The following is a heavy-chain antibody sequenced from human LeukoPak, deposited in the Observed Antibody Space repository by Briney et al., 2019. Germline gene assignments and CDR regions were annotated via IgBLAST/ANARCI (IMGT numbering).Heavy chain of an antibody. J-gene: IGHJ4*02. CDR1: GGSISSGGYY. D-gene: IGHD3-3*01. CDR2: IYYSGST. V-gene: IGHV4-31*03. CDR3: ARSRGTIPFDY. Sequence: SETLSLTCTVSGGSISSGGYYWSWIRQHPGKGLEWIGYIYYSGSTYYNPSLKSRVTISVDTSKNEFSLKLSSVTAADTAVYYCARSRGTIPFDYWGQGTLVTVSS.